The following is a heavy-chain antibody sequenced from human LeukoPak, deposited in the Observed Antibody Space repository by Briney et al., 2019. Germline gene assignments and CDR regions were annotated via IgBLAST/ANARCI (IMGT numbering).Heavy chain of an antibody. J-gene: IGHJ4*02. CDR2: INPNSGGT. CDR1: GYTFTGYY. CDR3: ARAQRSSRYGFDY. D-gene: IGHD6-13*01. Sequence: ASVKVSCKASGYTFTGYYMHWVRQAPGQGLESMGWINPNSGGTNYAQKFQGRVTMTRDTSISTAYMELSRLRSDDTAVYYCARAQRSSRYGFDYWGQGTLVTVSS. V-gene: IGHV1-2*02.